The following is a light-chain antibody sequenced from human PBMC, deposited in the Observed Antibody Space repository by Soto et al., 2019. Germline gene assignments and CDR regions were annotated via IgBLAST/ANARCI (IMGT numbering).Light chain of an antibody. CDR3: SSYRSSSTLDYV. Sequence: QSVLTQPASVSGSPGQSITISCTGTSSGVGTYNYVSWYQQHPGKAPKLMIYEVSNRPSGISNRFSGSKSGNTASLTISGLQAEDEADYYCSSYRSSSTLDYVFGTGTKLTVL. V-gene: IGLV2-14*01. J-gene: IGLJ1*01. CDR2: EVS. CDR1: SSGVGTYNY.